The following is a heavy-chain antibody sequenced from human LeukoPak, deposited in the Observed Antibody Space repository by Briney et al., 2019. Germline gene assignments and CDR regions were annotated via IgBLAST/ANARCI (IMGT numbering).Heavy chain of an antibody. CDR1: GYTFTSFG. D-gene: IGHD2-2*01. CDR2: ISAYNGKT. Sequence: EASVKVSCKASGYTFTSFGISWVRQAPGQGLEWMGWISAYNGKTNYAQKVQGRVTMTTDTSTSTAYMELRSLRSDDTAVYYCARDGGCSSTSCYLYYYYYMDVWGKGTTVTVSS. V-gene: IGHV1-18*01. CDR3: ARDGGCSSTSCYLYYYYYMDV. J-gene: IGHJ6*03.